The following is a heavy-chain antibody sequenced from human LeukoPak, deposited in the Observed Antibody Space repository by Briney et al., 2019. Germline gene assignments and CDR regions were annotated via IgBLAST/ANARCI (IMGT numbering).Heavy chain of an antibody. D-gene: IGHD2-21*02. V-gene: IGHV1-18*01. CDR1: GYTFTSYG. J-gene: IGHJ5*02. Sequence: ASVKVSCKASGYTFTSYGISWVRQAPGQGLEWMGWISAYNGNTNYAQKLQGRVTMTTDTPTSTAYMELRSLRSDDTAVYYCARDKGGDRGSNWFDPWGQGTLVTVSS. CDR3: ARDKGGDRGSNWFDP. CDR2: ISAYNGNT.